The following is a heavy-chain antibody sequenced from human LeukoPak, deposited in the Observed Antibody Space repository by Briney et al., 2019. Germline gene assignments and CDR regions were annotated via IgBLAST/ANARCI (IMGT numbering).Heavy chain of an antibody. J-gene: IGHJ4*02. V-gene: IGHV3-7*03. D-gene: IGHD6-13*01. CDR1: GFTVSSYW. Sequence: GGSLRLSCAGSGFTVSSYWMSWVRQAPGRGLEWVANIKQDGSERYYVDSVKGRFTISRDNAKSSVYPQMNSLRAEDTAMYFCATRLYSSSNYYFDYWGQGTLVTVSS. CDR3: ATRLYSSSNYYFDY. CDR2: IKQDGSER.